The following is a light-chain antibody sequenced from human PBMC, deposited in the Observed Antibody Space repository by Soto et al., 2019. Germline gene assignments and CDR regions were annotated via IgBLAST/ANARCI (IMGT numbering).Light chain of an antibody. V-gene: IGKV1-5*01. CDR2: DAS. CDR1: QGISSW. CDR3: QQYNGYSWT. J-gene: IGKJ1*01. Sequence: DIQMTQSPSSVSASVGARVPITCRASQGISSWLAWYQQKPGRAPKLLIYDASNLESGVPSRFSGSSSGTEFILTIDSVQPDDFATYYCQQYNGYSWTFGQGTKVDIK.